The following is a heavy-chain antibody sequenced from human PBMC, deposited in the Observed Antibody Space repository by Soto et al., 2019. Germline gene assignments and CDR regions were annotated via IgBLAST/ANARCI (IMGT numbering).Heavy chain of an antibody. CDR2: INWNGGST. CDR3: ETGRRRYSGLDSLILVYYGMDV. Sequence: GGSLRLSCAASGFTFDDYGMSWVRQAPGKGLEWGSGINWNGGSTGYADSVKGRFTISRDNAKNSLYLQMNSLRAEETALYYCETGRRRYSGLDSLILVYYGMDVWGHGNTVTVSS. V-gene: IGHV3-20*04. CDR1: GFTFDDYG. J-gene: IGHJ6*02. D-gene: IGHD5-12*01.